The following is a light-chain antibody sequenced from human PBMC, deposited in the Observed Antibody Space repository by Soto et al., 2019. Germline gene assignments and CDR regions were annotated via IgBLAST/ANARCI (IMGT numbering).Light chain of an antibody. J-gene: IGLJ1*01. CDR1: NSDVGGYTY. CDR3: SSYTSSSTPYV. Sequence: QLVLTQPASVSGSPGQSITISCTGTNSDVGGYTYVSWYQQHPGKAPKLMIYDVSNRPSGVSNRFSGSKSGNTASLTISGLQADDEADYYCSSYTSSSTPYVFGTGTKLTVL. CDR2: DVS. V-gene: IGLV2-14*03.